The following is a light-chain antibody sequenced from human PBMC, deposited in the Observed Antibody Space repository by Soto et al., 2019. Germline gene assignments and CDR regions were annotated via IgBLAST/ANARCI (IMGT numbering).Light chain of an antibody. CDR2: DAS. CDR1: QRISSW. J-gene: IGKJ1*01. CDR3: QQYNSYWT. V-gene: IGKV1-5*01. Sequence: DIQMTQSPSILSASGGDRVTITCRASQRISSWSAWYQQKPGKAPKLLNYDASSLESGDTSRLSGSGSGPENTLTISSLKPDDFATYPCQQYNSYWTFGQATKVESK.